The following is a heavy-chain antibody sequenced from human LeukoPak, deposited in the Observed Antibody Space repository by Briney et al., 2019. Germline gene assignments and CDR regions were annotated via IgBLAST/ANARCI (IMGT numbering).Heavy chain of an antibody. D-gene: IGHD3-9*01. CDR3: ARDRLTGAFDY. CDR1: GFTFSSYS. J-gene: IGHJ4*02. Sequence: GGSLRLSCAASGFTFSSYSMNWVCQAPGKGLEWVSYISSSSSTIYYADSVKGRFTISRDNAKNSLYLQMNSLRAEDTAVYYCARDRLTGAFDYGGQGTLVTVSS. CDR2: ISSSSSTI. V-gene: IGHV3-48*01.